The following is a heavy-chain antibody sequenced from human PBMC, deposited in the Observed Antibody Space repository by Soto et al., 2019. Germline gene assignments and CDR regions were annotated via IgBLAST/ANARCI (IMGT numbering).Heavy chain of an antibody. V-gene: IGHV3-30*18. CDR2: ISYDVTKK. Sequence: QGQLGESGGGVVQPGRSLSLSCAAYGFSFSNNGMHLVRQATGKGLKWVAIISYDVTKKYDADSVKGQFTISRYNSTNTLSLQTKGLGVVYKTIYYCAEYRGELGLGKSYYG. CDR3: AEYRGELGLGKSYYG. CDR1: GFSFSNNG. D-gene: IGHD3-10*01. J-gene: IGHJ6*01.